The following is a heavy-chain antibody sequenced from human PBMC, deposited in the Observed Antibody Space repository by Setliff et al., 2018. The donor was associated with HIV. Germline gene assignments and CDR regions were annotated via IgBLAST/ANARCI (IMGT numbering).Heavy chain of an antibody. D-gene: IGHD2-21*01. Sequence: GSLRLSCEASGFTFSTYSMNWVRQAPGKGLEWVSSISGSGSTTYYADSVKGRLTISRDNSQNALYLHMNSLRAEDTAVYYCAKLQEGHVYSHYDSWGQGTLVTVSS. CDR2: ISGSGSTT. V-gene: IGHV3-23*01. CDR1: GFTFSTYS. J-gene: IGHJ4*02. CDR3: AKLQEGHVYSHYDS.